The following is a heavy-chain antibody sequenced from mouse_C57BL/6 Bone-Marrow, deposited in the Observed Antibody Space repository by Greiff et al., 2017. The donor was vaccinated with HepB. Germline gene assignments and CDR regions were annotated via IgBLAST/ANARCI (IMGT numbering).Heavy chain of an antibody. CDR2: ISYSGST. V-gene: IGHV3-1*01. J-gene: IGHJ3*01. CDR3: ARLYGYDGAWFAY. CDR1: GYSITSGYD. Sequence: EVQLVESGPGMVKPSQSLSLTCTVTGYSITSGYDWHWIRHFPGNKLEWMGYISYSGSTNYNPSLKSRISITHDTSKNHVFLKLNSVTTEDTATYYCARLYGYDGAWFAYWGQGTLVTVSA. D-gene: IGHD2-2*01.